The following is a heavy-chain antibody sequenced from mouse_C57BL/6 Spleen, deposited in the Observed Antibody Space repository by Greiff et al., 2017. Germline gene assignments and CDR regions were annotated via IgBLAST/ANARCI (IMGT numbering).Heavy chain of an antibody. CDR3: ARKSNWGYYAMDY. V-gene: IGHV1-18*01. CDR2: INPNNGGT. Sequence: VHVKQSGPELVKPGASVKIPCKASGYTFTDYNMDWVKQSHGKSLEWIGDINPNNGGTIYNQKFKGKATLTVDKSSSTAYMELRSLTSEDTAVYYCARKSNWGYYAMDYWGQGTSVTVSS. D-gene: IGHD4-1*01. CDR1: GYTFTDYN. J-gene: IGHJ4*01.